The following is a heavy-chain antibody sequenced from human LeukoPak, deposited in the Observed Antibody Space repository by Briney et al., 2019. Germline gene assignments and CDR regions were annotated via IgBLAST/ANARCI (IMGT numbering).Heavy chain of an antibody. CDR3: AKGAYGSGTD. D-gene: IGHD3-10*01. CDR1: GFTFSTYT. J-gene: IGHJ4*02. V-gene: IGHV3-30*02. Sequence: GGSLRLSCAASGFTFSTYTMHWFRQAPDKGLEWVASLRSDGSNKNYADSVKGRFTISRDNSKNTVHLQMNSLRAEDTAVYYCAKGAYGSGTDWGQGTLVTVSS. CDR2: LRSDGSNK.